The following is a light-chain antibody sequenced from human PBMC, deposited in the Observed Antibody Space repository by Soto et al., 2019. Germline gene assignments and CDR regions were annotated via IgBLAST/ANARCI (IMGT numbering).Light chain of an antibody. CDR1: QAIRNN. Sequence: DFQMTQSPSSLSASMGDRVTITCRASQAIRNNLAWYQQKPGKLPQLLIYSASTLQSGVPSRLSGSGSGTDFTLTISSLQPEDVGTYYCQKCDAAPFTFGPGTTVDIK. CDR2: SAS. CDR3: QKCDAAPFT. V-gene: IGKV1-27*01. J-gene: IGKJ3*01.